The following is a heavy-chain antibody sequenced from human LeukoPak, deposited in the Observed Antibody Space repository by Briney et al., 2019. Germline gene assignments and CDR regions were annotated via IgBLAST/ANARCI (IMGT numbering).Heavy chain of an antibody. Sequence: SETLSLTCTVSGGSISSGDYYWSWIRQPPGKGLEWIGYIYYSGSTYYNPSLKGRVTISVNTSKSQFSLKLSSVTAADTAVYYCARETVVTAIAVAFDIWGQGTMVTVSS. CDR1: GGSISSGDYY. D-gene: IGHD2-21*02. J-gene: IGHJ3*02. CDR3: ARETVVTAIAVAFDI. CDR2: IYYSGST. V-gene: IGHV4-30-4*01.